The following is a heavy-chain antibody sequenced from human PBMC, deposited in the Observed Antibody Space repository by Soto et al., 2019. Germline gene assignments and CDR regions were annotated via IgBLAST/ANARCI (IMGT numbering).Heavy chain of an antibody. CDR2: IIPIFGTA. J-gene: IGHJ5*02. D-gene: IGHD6-13*01. Sequence: ASVKVSCKASGGTFSSYAISWVRQAPGQGLEWMGGIIPIFGTANYAQKFQGRVTITADESTSTAYMELSSLRSEDTAVYYCARDPEAAGTVNWFDPWGQGTLVTVSS. CDR3: ARDPEAAGTVNWFDP. CDR1: GGTFSSYA. V-gene: IGHV1-69*13.